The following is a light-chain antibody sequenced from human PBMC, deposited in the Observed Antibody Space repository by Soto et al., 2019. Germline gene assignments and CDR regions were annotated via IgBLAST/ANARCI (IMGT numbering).Light chain of an antibody. CDR3: QQSYSTPIT. CDR2: DAS. J-gene: IGKJ5*01. CDR1: RSISTY. Sequence: DIQMTQSPSSLSASVGDRVTITCRASRSISTYLNWFQQRPGKAPKVLIYDASSLQSGVPSRFSGGGSGTDFTLTISSLQPEDFATYYCQQSYSTPITFGQGTRLEIK. V-gene: IGKV1-39*01.